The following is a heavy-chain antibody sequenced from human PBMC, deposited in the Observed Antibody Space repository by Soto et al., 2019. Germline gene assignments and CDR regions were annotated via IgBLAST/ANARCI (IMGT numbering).Heavy chain of an antibody. CDR2: INHSGST. Sequence: SETLSLTFAVYCGSFSGYYWSWIRQPPGKGLELIGEINHSGSTNYNPSLKSRATISVDTSKNQFSLKLSSVTAADTAVYYCARGGRYGSGSYYQLLPRGGFDPWGQGTLVTVSS. CDR1: CGSFSGYY. D-gene: IGHD3-10*01. V-gene: IGHV4-34*01. CDR3: ARGGRYGSGSYYQLLPRGGFDP. J-gene: IGHJ5*02.